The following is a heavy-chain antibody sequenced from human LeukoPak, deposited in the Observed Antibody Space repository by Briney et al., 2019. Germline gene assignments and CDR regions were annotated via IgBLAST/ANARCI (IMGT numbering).Heavy chain of an antibody. CDR2: ISGSGTNT. V-gene: IGHV3-23*01. D-gene: IGHD4-23*01. CDR3: ATPRGTVVTGAVY. J-gene: IGHJ4*02. CDR1: GFTFRSYA. Sequence: GGSLRLSCVASGFTFRSYAMSWVRQAPGKGLEWVSAISGSGTNTYYADAVKGRSTISRDNSKNTLYLQMNNLRAEDTAVYYCATPRGTVVTGAVYWGQGTLVTVSS.